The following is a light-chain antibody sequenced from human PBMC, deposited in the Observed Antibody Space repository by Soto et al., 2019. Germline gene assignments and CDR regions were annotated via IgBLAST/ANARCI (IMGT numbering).Light chain of an antibody. CDR2: DAS. CDR3: QQRHSDLS. V-gene: IGKV3-11*01. J-gene: IGKJ4*01. CDR1: QIVNNH. Sequence: EIVLTQSPATLSLSPGEGATLSCRASQIVNNHLAWFQQKPGQAPRLLIYDASNRATDIPARFSGSGSGTDFTLTISSLEHEDFAVYYCQQRHSDLSFGGGTKVEIK.